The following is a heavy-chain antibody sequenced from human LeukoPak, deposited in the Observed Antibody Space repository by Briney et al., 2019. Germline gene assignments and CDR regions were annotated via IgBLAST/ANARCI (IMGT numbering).Heavy chain of an antibody. V-gene: IGHV3-21*01. Sequence: GGSLRLSCAASGFTFSSYSMNWVRQAPGKGLEWVSSISSSSCYIYYADSVKGRFTISRDNAKNSLYLQMNSLRAEDTAVYYCARDGRRYCSSTSCYRDVGDYWGQGTLVTVSS. CDR2: ISSSSCYI. CDR3: ARDGRRYCSSTSCYRDVGDY. J-gene: IGHJ4*02. CDR1: GFTFSSYS. D-gene: IGHD2-2*01.